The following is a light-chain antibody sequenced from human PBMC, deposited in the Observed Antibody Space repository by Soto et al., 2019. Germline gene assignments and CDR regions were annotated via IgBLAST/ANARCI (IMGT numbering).Light chain of an antibody. CDR3: AAWDDSPNSYG. J-gene: IGLJ1*01. CDR2: SNN. V-gene: IGLV1-44*01. Sequence: SVLTQPPSASGTPGQRVTISCSGSSSNIGSNPVNWYQQLPGTAPKLLIYSNNQRPSGVPDRFSGSKSGTSASLAISGLQSEDEADYYCAAWDDSPNSYGFGSGTKVTV. CDR1: SSNIGSNP.